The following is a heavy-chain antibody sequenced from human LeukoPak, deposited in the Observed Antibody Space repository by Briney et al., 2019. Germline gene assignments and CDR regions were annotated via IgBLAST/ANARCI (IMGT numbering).Heavy chain of an antibody. CDR1: GGSFSGHY. J-gene: IGHJ4*02. CDR2: INHSGST. Sequence: PSETLSLTCAVYGGSFSGHYWSWIRQPPGKGLEWIGEINHSGSTNYNPSLKSRVTISIDTSKSQFSLQVSSVTAADTAVYYCARIRVGVAFDYWGQGTLVTVSS. CDR3: ARIRVGVAFDY. V-gene: IGHV4-34*01. D-gene: IGHD1-26*01.